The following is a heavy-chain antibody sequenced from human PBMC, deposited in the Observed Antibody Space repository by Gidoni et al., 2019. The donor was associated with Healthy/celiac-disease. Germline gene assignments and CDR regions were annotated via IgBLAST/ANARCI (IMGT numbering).Heavy chain of an antibody. V-gene: IGHV3-13*04. CDR3: ARDGGGTSMVRGAPYGMDV. J-gene: IGHJ6*02. D-gene: IGHD3-10*01. Sequence: EVQLVESGGGLVQPGGSLRLSCAASGFTFSSYDLHWVRQATGKGLEWVSAIGTAGDTYYPGSVKGRFTISRENAKNSLYLQMNSRRAGDTAVYYCARDGGGTSMVRGAPYGMDVWGQGTTVTVSS. CDR2: IGTAGDT. CDR1: GFTFSSYD.